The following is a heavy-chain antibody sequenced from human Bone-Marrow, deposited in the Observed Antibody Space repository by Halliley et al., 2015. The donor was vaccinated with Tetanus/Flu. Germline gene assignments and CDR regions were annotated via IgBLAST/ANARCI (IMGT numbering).Heavy chain of an antibody. Sequence: SVIYAVGSTNYADSGKGRFTISRDKSKNTVYLQMNSRRADDTAVYYCARDERNYYDSSGYFDYWGQGALVTVSS. J-gene: IGHJ4*02. V-gene: IGHV3-53*01. CDR3: ARDERNYYDSSGYFDY. D-gene: IGHD3-22*01. CDR2: IYAVGST.